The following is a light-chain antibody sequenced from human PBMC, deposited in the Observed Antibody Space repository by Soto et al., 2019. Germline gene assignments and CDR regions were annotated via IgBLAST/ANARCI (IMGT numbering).Light chain of an antibody. CDR2: GAS. J-gene: IGKJ5*01. Sequence: EIVMTQSPATLSVSPGERATLPCRASQSVSSNLAWYQQKPGQAPRLLIYGASTRATGIPARFSGSGSGTEFTLTISSLQSEDFAVYYCQQYNIWPPITFGQGTRLEIK. CDR1: QSVSSN. V-gene: IGKV3-15*01. CDR3: QQYNIWPPIT.